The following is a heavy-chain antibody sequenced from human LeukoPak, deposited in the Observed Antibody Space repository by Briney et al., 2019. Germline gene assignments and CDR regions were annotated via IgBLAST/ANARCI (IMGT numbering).Heavy chain of an antibody. J-gene: IGHJ4*02. V-gene: IGHV4-59*01. CDR1: GGSISSYY. CDR3: ARTLSGYYFDY. D-gene: IGHD7-27*01. Sequence: SETLSPTCTVSGGSISSYYWSWIRQPPEKGLEWIGYIYYSGSTNYNPSLKSRVTKSVDTSKNQFSLKLSSVTAADTAVYYCARTLSGYYFDYWGQGTLVTVSS. CDR2: IYYSGST.